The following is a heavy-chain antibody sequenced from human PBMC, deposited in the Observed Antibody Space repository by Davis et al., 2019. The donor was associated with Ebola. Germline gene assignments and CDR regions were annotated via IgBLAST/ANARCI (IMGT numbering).Heavy chain of an antibody. J-gene: IGHJ4*02. V-gene: IGHV4-38-2*02. Sequence: MPSETLSLTCTVSGSSISRGYYWGWIRKPPGKGLEWIGSTFHSGSPYYNPSLKSRVTISVDTSKNQFSLKLSSVTAADTAVYYCARHPDYGDYGLDYWGQGTLVTVSS. CDR3: ARHPDYGDYGLDY. CDR2: TFHSGSP. D-gene: IGHD4-17*01. CDR1: GSSISRGYY.